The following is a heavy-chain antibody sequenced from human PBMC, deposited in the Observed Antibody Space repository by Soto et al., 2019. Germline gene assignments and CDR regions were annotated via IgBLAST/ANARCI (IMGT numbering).Heavy chain of an antibody. CDR2: IYYSGST. V-gene: IGHV4-61*01. CDR3: AREGPLGSALLD. D-gene: IGHD1-26*01. J-gene: IGHJ4*02. Sequence: SETLSLTCTVSGGSVSSGSYYWSWIRQPPGKGLEWIGYIYYSGSTNYNPSLKSRVTISVDTSKNQFSLKLSSVTAADTAVYYCAREGPLGSALLDWGQGTLVTVSS. CDR1: GGSVSSGSYY.